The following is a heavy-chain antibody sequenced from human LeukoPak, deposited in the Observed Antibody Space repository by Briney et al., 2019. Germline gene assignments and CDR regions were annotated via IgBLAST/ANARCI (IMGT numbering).Heavy chain of an antibody. CDR2: ISSKGGTT. Sequence: GGSLTLSCLAYGFDFSGYVMEWVRQAPGKGLKSVSVISSKGGTTDYTESVKGRFNVSRDNSQNTLFFEMSSLRAEDPAVYYCVRHSVTQSTSGWYGALDIWGQGTMVVVSS. V-gene: IGHV3-64*05. CDR3: VRHSVTQSTSGWYGALDI. D-gene: IGHD6-19*01. J-gene: IGHJ3*02. CDR1: GFDFSGYV.